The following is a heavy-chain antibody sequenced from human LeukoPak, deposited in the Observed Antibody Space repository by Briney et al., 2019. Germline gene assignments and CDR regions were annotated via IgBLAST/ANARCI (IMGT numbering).Heavy chain of an antibody. J-gene: IGHJ4*02. CDR1: GGTFSSYA. CDR2: IIPIFGTA. V-gene: IGHV1-69*13. CDR3: ATRSARGTGYYPFDY. Sequence: GASVKVSCKASGGTFSSYAISWVRQAPGQELEWMGGIIPIFGTANYAQKFQGRVTITADESTSTAYMELSSLRSEDTAVYYCATRSARGTGYYPFDYWGQGTLVTVSS. D-gene: IGHD3/OR15-3a*01.